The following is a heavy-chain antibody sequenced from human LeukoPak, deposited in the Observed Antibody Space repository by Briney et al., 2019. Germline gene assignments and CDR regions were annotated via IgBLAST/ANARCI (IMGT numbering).Heavy chain of an antibody. CDR2: KNPNSGNT. CDR3: ARGSIAANWFDP. J-gene: IGHJ5*02. V-gene: IGHV1-8*01. Sequence: ASVKVSCKASGYTFTSYDINWVRQATRQGLEWMGWKNPNSGNTGYAQKFQGRVTMTRNTSISTAYMELSSLRSEDTAVYYCARGSIAANWFDPWGQGTLVTVSS. D-gene: IGHD6-6*01. CDR1: GYTFTSYD.